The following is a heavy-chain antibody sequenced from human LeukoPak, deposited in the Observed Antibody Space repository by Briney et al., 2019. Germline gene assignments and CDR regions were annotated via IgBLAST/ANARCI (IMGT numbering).Heavy chain of an antibody. CDR3: VSQYFDF. CDR1: GFTFSNAW. CDR2: IKSKTDGGTT. V-gene: IGHV3-15*01. Sequence: GGSLRLSCAASGFTFSNAWMSWVRQAPGKGLEWVGRIKSKTDGGTTDYPAPVKGRFTISRDDSKTTVYLQMNGLKTEDTAIYYCVSQYFDFWGQGTLVTVSS. J-gene: IGHJ4*02.